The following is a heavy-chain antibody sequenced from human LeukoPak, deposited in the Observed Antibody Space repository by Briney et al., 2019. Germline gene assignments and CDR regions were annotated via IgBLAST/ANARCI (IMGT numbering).Heavy chain of an antibody. D-gene: IGHD2-8*01. J-gene: IGHJ4*02. CDR3: ARGPFYCTNGVCYGASPLYFDY. Sequence: SQTLSLTCAVYAGSFSGYYWSSIRQPPGKGLEWIGEINQSGSTNYNPSLKSRVTISVDSSKNQFSLKLSSVTAADTAVYYCARGPFYCTNGVCYGASPLYFDYWGQGTLVTVSS. CDR2: INQSGST. V-gene: IGHV4-34*01. CDR1: AGSFSGYY.